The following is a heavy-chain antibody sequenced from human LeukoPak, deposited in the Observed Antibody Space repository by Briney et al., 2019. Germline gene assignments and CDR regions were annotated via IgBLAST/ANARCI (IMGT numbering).Heavy chain of an antibody. D-gene: IGHD2-2*01. CDR1: GGTFSSYA. Sequence: ASVKVSCKASGGTFSSYAISWVRQAPGQGLEWMGIINPSGGSTSYAQKFQGRVTMTRDTSTSTVYMELSSLRSEDTAVYYCAAVCSSTSCYPYPFDYWGQGTLVTVSS. CDR2: INPSGGST. CDR3: AAVCSSTSCYPYPFDY. J-gene: IGHJ4*02. V-gene: IGHV1-46*01.